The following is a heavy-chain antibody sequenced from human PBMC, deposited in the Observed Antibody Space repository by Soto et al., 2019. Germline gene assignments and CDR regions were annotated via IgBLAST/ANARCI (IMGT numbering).Heavy chain of an antibody. J-gene: IGHJ1*01. Sequence: SETLSLTCTVSGGSISSGGYYWSWIRQHPGKGLEWIGYIYYSGSTYYNPSLKSRVTISVDTSKNQFSLKLSSVTAADTAVYYCAIYDSSGSRGFQHWGQGTLVTAPQ. CDR3: AIYDSSGSRGFQH. V-gene: IGHV4-31*03. CDR1: GGSISSGGYY. D-gene: IGHD3-22*01. CDR2: IYYSGST.